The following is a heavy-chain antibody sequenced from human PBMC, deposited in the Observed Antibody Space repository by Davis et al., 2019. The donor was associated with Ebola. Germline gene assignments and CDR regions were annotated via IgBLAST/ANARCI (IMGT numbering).Heavy chain of an antibody. CDR1: GNSFATHW. Sequence: GESLKISCKDSGNSFATHWIGWVRQTPGKGLEWMGLIYTGDSDTRYSPSFRGQVTISADKSFKTAFLQWSSLKASDTAIYYCARAPYYYDVSGFYVDYWGQGTQVTVSS. J-gene: IGHJ4*02. CDR2: IYTGDSDT. V-gene: IGHV5-51*01. D-gene: IGHD3-22*01. CDR3: ARAPYYYDVSGFYVDY.